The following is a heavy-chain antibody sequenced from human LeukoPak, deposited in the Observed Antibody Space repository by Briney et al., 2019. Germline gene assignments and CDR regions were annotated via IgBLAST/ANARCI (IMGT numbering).Heavy chain of an antibody. V-gene: IGHV3-23*01. CDR2: ISDSGGST. CDR3: AKDRDPGMLRPFDY. J-gene: IGHJ4*02. D-gene: IGHD3-10*01. CDR1: EFTFSSYA. Sequence: GGSLRLSCAASEFTFSSYAMSWVRQAPGKGLEWVSGISDSGGSTYYADSVKGRFTISRDNSKNTLYLQMNSLRVEDTAVYYCAKDRDPGMLRPFDYWGQGTLVTVSS.